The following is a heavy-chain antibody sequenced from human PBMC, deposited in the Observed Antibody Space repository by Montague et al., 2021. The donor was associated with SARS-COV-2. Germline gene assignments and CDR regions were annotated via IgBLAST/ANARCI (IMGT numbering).Heavy chain of an antibody. Sequence: SLRLSCAASGFTFSNYAMSWVRQAPGKGLEWVSAISGSGGSTYYXXSVRVRFTISRDNSKNTLYLQMNSLRAEDTAVYYCAKDPHYDFWSGYYLDYWGQGTLVTVSS. CDR3: AKDPHYDFWSGYYLDY. CDR1: GFTFSNYA. CDR2: ISGSGGST. J-gene: IGHJ4*02. V-gene: IGHV3-23*01. D-gene: IGHD3-3*01.